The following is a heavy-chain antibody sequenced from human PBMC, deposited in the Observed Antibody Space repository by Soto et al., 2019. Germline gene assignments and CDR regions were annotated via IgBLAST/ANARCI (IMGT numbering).Heavy chain of an antibody. V-gene: IGHV4-38-2*02. D-gene: IGHD3-22*01. CDR2: IYHGWST. J-gene: IGHJ5*02. CDR3: ARVGPWGPYYYDSSPYTFENWLDP. Sequence: LSLSCPGSDDYISSGYYLVWLRPPPGKWLAWSGSIYHGWSTYYNPSLNSRVTLSIDMTNNHVSLILNSVTAADTAVYYCARVGPWGPYYYDSSPYTFENWLDPWGQGTRVTVSA. CDR1: DDYISSGYY.